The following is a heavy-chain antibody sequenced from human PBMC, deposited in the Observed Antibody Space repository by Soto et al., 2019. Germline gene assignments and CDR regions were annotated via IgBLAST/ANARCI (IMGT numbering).Heavy chain of an antibody. Sequence: ASVKVSCKASGGTFSSYAISWVRQAPGQGREWMGGIIPIFGTANYAQKFQGRVTITADESTSTAYMELSSLRSEDTAVYYCARARAAYYDILTGYYLHYYYYGMDVWGQGTTVTVSS. CDR3: ARARAAYYDILTGYYLHYYYYGMDV. V-gene: IGHV1-69*13. J-gene: IGHJ6*02. CDR2: IIPIFGTA. CDR1: GGTFSSYA. D-gene: IGHD3-9*01.